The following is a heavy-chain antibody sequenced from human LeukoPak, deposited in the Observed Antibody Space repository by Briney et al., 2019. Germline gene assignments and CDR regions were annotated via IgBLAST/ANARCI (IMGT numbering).Heavy chain of an antibody. J-gene: IGHJ4*02. D-gene: IGHD4-23*01. CDR1: GFTFSGYS. CDR3: ARTDYGGNSLGVDY. CDR2: ISSSSSYI. Sequence: GGSLRLSCAASGFTFSGYSMNWVRQAPGKGLEWVSSISSSSSYIYYADSVKGRFTISRDNAKNSLYLQMNSLRAEDTAVYYCARTDYGGNSLGVDYWGQGTLVTVSS. V-gene: IGHV3-21*01.